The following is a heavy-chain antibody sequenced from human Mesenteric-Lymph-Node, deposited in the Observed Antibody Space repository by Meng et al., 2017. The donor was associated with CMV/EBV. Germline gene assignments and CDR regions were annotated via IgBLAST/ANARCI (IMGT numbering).Heavy chain of an antibody. CDR2: IYYGGNT. CDR3: ARHFYGNYYFDN. V-gene: IGHV4-39*01. D-gene: IGHD4-11*01. Sequence: SETLSLTCTVSGGSISSSNYYWGWIRQPPGKGLEWVGSIYYGGNTYSNPSLESRVTTSVDTSKNQFSLKLSSVTAADTAVYYCARHFYGNYYFDNWGQGTLVTVSS. CDR1: GGSISSSNYY. J-gene: IGHJ4*02.